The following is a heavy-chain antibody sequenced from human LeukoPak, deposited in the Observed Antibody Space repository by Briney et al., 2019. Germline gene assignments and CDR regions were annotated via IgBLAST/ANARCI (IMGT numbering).Heavy chain of an antibody. CDR1: GYTFTGFY. V-gene: IGHV1-2*02. D-gene: IGHD3-22*01. CDR2: MDPNIGTT. J-gene: IGHJ4*02. CDR3: ARLLEHYYFDASGYYDDDY. Sequence: GASVKVSCKASGYTFTGFYMHWVRQAPRPGHEWMGWMDPNIGTTKYSQQFQGRVTMTRYTSISEVYMELSRLRSDDTAVYYCARLLEHYYFDASGYYDDDYWGQGTPIIVSS.